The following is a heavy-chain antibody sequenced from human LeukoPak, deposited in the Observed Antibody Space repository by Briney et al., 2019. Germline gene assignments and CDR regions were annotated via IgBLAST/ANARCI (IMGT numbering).Heavy chain of an antibody. CDR1: GYTLTEIS. V-gene: IGHV1-24*01. CDR3: ATVGYSYGAFDY. D-gene: IGHD5-18*01. J-gene: IGHJ4*02. CDR2: FDREDGET. Sequence: ASVKVSCKVSGYTLTEISLHWVRQAPGKGLEWMGGFDREDGETMYAQKFQGRVTMTEDTSTDTAFMELNSLRSEDTAVYYCATVGYSYGAFDYWGQGTLVIVSS.